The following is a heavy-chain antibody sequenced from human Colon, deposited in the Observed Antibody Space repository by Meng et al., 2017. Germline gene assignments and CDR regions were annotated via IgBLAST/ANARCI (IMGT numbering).Heavy chain of an antibody. CDR3: TRDGPSLYYYGSGSYEVSAFDI. Sequence: GGSLRLSCTASGFTFGAYAMSWFRQAPGKGLEWVGFIRSKAYGGTTEYAASVKGRFTISRDDSKSIAYLQMNSLKTEDTAVYYCTRDGPSLYYYGSGSYEVSAFDIWGQGTMVTVSS. CDR1: GFTFGAYA. V-gene: IGHV3-49*03. D-gene: IGHD3-10*01. J-gene: IGHJ3*02. CDR2: IRSKAYGGTT.